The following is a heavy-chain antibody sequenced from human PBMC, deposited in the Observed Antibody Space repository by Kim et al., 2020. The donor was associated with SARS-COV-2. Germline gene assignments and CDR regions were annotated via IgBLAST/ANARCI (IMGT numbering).Heavy chain of an antibody. J-gene: IGHJ5*02. V-gene: IGHV4-31*03. Sequence: SETLSLTCLVSGGSITSADNYWHWIRQHPGKGLEWVGYIYNSGSTYYNPSPKSRVTISVDTSKNLFSLTLSSVTAADTAVYYCVTDYGSGTTWGQGILVT. D-gene: IGHD3-10*01. CDR3: VTDYGSGTT. CDR1: GGSITSADNY. CDR2: IYNSGST.